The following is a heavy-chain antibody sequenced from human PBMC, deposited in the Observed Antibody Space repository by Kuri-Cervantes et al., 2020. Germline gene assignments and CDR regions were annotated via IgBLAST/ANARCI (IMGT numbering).Heavy chain of an antibody. D-gene: IGHD5-24*01. V-gene: IGHV3-23*01. CDR2: ISGSGGST. CDR1: GFTFSSYA. J-gene: IGHJ4*02. Sequence: GESLKISCAASGFTFSSYAMSWVRQAPGKGLEWVSAISGSGGSTYYADSVKGRFSVSRDNAKNSLYLEMNSLGTDDTAVFYCVRANNWAFDFWGQGVLVTVSS. CDR3: VRANNWAFDF.